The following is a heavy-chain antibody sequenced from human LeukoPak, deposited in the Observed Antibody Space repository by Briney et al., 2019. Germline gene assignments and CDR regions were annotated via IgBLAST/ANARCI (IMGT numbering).Heavy chain of an antibody. V-gene: IGHV4-39*02. CDR2: IYYSGST. J-gene: IGHJ4*02. Sequence: SETLSLTCAVSGGSISSSSYYWGWIRQPPGKGLEWIASIYYSGSTYYNPSLKSRVTISVDTSKNQFSLKLSSVTAADTAVYYCARDRTVVATMCFDYWGQGTLVTVSS. CDR3: ARDRTVVATMCFDY. CDR1: GGSISSSSYY. D-gene: IGHD5-12*01.